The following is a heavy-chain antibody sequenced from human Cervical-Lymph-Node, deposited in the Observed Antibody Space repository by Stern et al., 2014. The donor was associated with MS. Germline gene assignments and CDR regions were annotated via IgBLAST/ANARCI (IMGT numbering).Heavy chain of an antibody. V-gene: IGHV3-48*02. D-gene: IGHD7-27*01. Sequence: VQLVESGGGLVQPGGSLRLSCAASGFSFSSYAMNWVRQAPGEGLEWISHISIDATAIHYGDSVQGRFDISRGDVQNSLYLQLNSLRDEDTAVYYCARGSRTGDRRAFDIWGQGTMVTVSS. J-gene: IGHJ3*02. CDR2: ISIDATAI. CDR1: GFSFSSYA. CDR3: ARGSRTGDRRAFDI.